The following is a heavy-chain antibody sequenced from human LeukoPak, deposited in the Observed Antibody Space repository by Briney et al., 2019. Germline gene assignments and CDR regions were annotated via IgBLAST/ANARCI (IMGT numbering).Heavy chain of an antibody. J-gene: IGHJ4*02. CDR2: INPNNGGT. CDR3: ARQITLFGVVIDY. CDR1: GYTFTDYH. V-gene: IGHV1-2*02. Sequence: GASVKVSCKASGYTFTDYHFHWVRQAPGQGLEWMGWINPNNGGTNYAQKFQGRVTMTRDTAISTAYMELSRLGSDDTAVYYCARQITLFGVVIDYWGQGTLVTVSS. D-gene: IGHD3-3*01.